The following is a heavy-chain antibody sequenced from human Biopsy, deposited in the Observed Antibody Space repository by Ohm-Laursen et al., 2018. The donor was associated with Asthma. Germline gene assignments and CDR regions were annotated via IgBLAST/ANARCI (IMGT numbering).Heavy chain of an antibody. CDR1: RFTYE. V-gene: IGHV3-30*03. CDR2: IAWDGINS. D-gene: IGHD2-21*01. Sequence: SLRLSCSASRFTYEMHWVRQAPGKGLEWVAYIAWDGINSYYADSVKGRFTISRDNSRNTLYLQKNGLRADDTAVYYCARAGESDLVGGLDVWGRGTTVIVS. J-gene: IGHJ6*02. CDR3: ARAGESDLVGGLDV.